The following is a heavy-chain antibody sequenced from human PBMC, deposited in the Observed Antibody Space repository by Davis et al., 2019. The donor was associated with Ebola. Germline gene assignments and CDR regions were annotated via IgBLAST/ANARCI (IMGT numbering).Heavy chain of an antibody. CDR3: ARGPTGYVPYYFDY. Sequence: ASVKVSCKASGYTFTSYYMHWVRQAPGQGLEWMGIINPSGGNTGYAQKFQGRVTMTRNTSISTAYMELNSLRSEDTAVYYCARGPTGYVPYYFDYWGQGTLVTASS. D-gene: IGHD3-9*01. V-gene: IGHV1-46*01. CDR2: INPSGGNT. CDR1: GYTFTSYY. J-gene: IGHJ4*02.